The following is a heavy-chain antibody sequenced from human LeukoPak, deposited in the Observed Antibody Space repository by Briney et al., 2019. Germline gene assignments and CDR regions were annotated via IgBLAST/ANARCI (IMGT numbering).Heavy chain of an antibody. J-gene: IGHJ6*02. V-gene: IGHV1-69*01. D-gene: IGHD4-23*01. CDR1: GGTFSSYA. CDR2: IIPIFGTA. CDR3: ARDPGGNSMHYYGMAV. Sequence: SVKVSCKASGGTFSSYAISWARQAPGQGLEWMGGIIPIFGTANYAQKFQGRVTITADESTSTAYMELSSLRSEDTAVYYCARDPGGNSMHYYGMAVWGQGTTVTVSS.